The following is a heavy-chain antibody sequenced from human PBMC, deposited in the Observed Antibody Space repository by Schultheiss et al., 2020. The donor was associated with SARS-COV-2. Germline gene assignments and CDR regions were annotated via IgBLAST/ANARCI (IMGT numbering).Heavy chain of an antibody. CDR2: ISHGGST. Sequence: SETLSLTCTVSGGSISSSSYYWSWVRQAPGKGLEWIGEISHGGSTNYNPSLKSRLTISLHTSTDQFSLNLTSVTAADTAVYYCTRVLPTFGVVFGNYYIAMDVWGHGTTVTVSS. J-gene: IGHJ6*02. D-gene: IGHD3-3*01. V-gene: IGHV4-39*07. CDR3: TRVLPTFGVVFGNYYIAMDV. CDR1: GGSISSSSYY.